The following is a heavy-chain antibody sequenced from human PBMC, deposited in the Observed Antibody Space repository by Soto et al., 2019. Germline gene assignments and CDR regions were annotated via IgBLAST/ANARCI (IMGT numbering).Heavy chain of an antibody. J-gene: IGHJ4*02. D-gene: IGHD2-21*02. V-gene: IGHV2-5*02. CDR3: VHRTASLRYFFDY. CDR1: GFSLTTNGVS. Sequence: QITLKESGPTLVKPPQPLTLTCTFSGFSLTTNGVSVGWIRQPPGKALEWLALIYWDDVERYSPSLKSRLAISKDTSKNQVVLTMTNMAPVDTATYYCVHRTASLRYFFDYWGQGALVTVSS. CDR2: IYWDDVE.